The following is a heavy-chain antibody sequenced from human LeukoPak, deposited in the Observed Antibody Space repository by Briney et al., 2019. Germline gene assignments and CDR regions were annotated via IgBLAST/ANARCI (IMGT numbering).Heavy chain of an antibody. D-gene: IGHD1-26*01. J-gene: IGHJ4*02. Sequence: SETLSLTCTVSNYSISTDYYWGWIRQPPGKGLEWIGNIYSSGSTYYNASLQSRVTISIDTSKNQFSLRLNSVTAADTAMYYCAKSGGYGLIDYWGQGTRVTVSS. V-gene: IGHV4-38-2*02. CDR1: NYSISTDYY. CDR3: AKSGGYGLIDY. CDR2: IYSSGST.